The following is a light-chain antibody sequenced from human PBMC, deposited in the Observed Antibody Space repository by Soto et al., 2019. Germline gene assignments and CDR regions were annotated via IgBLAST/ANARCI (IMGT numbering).Light chain of an antibody. J-gene: IGLJ2*01. CDR2: EGS. CDR3: CSFAGASTFDV. CDR1: SSDVGSYNL. Sequence: QSALTQPASVSGSLGQSITISCTGSSSDVGSYNLVSWYQQHPGKAPKLIIYEGSKRPSGISNRFSGSKSGNTASLTISGLQAEDEANYYCCSFAGASTFDVFGGGTKVTVL. V-gene: IGLV2-23*03.